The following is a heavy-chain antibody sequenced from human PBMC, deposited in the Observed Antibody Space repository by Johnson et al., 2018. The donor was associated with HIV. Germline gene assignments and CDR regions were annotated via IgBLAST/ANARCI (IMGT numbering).Heavy chain of an antibody. D-gene: IGHD6-13*01. V-gene: IGHV3-30*02. Sequence: VQLVESGGGVVQPGGSLRLSCAASGFAFSNYGLHWVRQSPGRGLEWVAFIRYDERDKYYADSVKGRFTMSRDNSKNTVYLQLNSLRAEDTAVYYCARELGGSSLPFGAFDIWGQGTMVTVSS. CDR2: IRYDERDK. CDR3: ARELGGSSLPFGAFDI. J-gene: IGHJ3*02. CDR1: GFAFSNYG.